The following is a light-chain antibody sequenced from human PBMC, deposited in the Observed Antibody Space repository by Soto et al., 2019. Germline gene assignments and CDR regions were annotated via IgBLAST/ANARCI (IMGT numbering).Light chain of an antibody. V-gene: IGLV1-51*01. CDR2: DNN. CDR1: SSNIGNNY. Sequence: QSVLTQPPSVSAAPGQKVTISCSGSSSNIGNNYVSWYQQLPGTAPKLLIYDNNKRPSGIPDRFSASKSGTSATLGITGLQTGDEADYYCGTWDSILSAVLFGGGTKLTVL. J-gene: IGLJ2*01. CDR3: GTWDSILSAVL.